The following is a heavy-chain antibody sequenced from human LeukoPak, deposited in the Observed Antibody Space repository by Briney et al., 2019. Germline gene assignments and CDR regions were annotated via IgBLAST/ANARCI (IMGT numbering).Heavy chain of an antibody. J-gene: IGHJ4*02. V-gene: IGHV3-21*01. CDR1: GFTFSSYT. D-gene: IGHD1-7*01. CDR2: ISSSSSYI. Sequence: GGSLRLSCAASGFTFSSYTMNWVRQAPGKGLEWVSSISSSSSYIYYADSVKGRFTISRDNAKNSLYLQMNSLRAEDTAVYYCARDSFTGTTIDYWGQGTLVTVSS. CDR3: ARDSFTGTTIDY.